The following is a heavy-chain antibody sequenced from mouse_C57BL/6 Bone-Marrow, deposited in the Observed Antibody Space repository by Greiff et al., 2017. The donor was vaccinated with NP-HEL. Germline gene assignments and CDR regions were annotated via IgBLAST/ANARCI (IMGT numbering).Heavy chain of an antibody. Sequence: QVQLQQSGSELRSPGSSVKLSCKASDSAVIPTAYMSWVRKKPGHGFEWIGGILPSIGRTNYGEKFEDKATMDAATLSNTAYLELNSLTSEDSAIYYCSRRSSMGWFAYWGQGTLVTVSA. CDR1: DSAVIPTAY. J-gene: IGHJ3*01. CDR2: ILPSIGRT. V-gene: IGHV15-2*01. CDR3: SRRSSMGWFAY.